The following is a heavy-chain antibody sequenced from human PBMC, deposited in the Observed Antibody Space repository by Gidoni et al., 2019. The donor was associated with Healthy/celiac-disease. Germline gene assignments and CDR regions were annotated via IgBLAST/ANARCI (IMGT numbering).Heavy chain of an antibody. D-gene: IGHD3-22*01. Sequence: QVQLVQSGAEVKKPGSSVTVSCKASGGTFSSYAISWVRQAPGQGLEWMGGIIPIFGTANYAQKFQGRVTITADKSTSTAYMELSSLRSEDTAVYYCARADIYYYDSSGYYYGRLDYWGQGTLVTVSS. CDR1: GGTFSSYA. J-gene: IGHJ4*02. CDR3: ARADIYYYDSSGYYYGRLDY. CDR2: IIPIFGTA. V-gene: IGHV1-69*06.